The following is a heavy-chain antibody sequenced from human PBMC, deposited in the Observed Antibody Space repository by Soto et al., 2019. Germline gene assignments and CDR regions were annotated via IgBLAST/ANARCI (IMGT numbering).Heavy chain of an antibody. J-gene: IGHJ4*02. Sequence: TGGSLRLSCAASGFTVSSNSMSWVRQAPGKGLEWVSVIYSGGSTYYADSVKGRFTVSRDKSKNTLYLQMNSLRAEDTAVYYCASGSGYYRAFDYWGQGTLVTVSS. CDR3: ASGSGYYRAFDY. V-gene: IGHV3-53*01. D-gene: IGHD3-22*01. CDR2: IYSGGST. CDR1: GFTVSSNS.